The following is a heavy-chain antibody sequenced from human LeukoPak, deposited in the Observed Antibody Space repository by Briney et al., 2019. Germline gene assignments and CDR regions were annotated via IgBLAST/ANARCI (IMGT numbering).Heavy chain of an antibody. V-gene: IGHV3-21*01. J-gene: IGHJ4*02. CDR3: ARDRGSIAVADPPG. CDR1: GFTFSSYS. D-gene: IGHD6-19*01. Sequence: QPGGSLRLSCAASGFTFSSYSMNWVRQAPGKGLEWVSSISSSSSYIYYADSVKGRFTISRDNAKNSLYLQMNSLRAEDTAVYYCARDRGSIAVADPPGWGQGTLVTVSS. CDR2: ISSSSSYI.